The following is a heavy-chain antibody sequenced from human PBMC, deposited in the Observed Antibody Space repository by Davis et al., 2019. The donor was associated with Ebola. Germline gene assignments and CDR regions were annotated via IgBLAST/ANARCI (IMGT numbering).Heavy chain of an antibody. Sequence: GGSLRLSCAASGFTFSSYGMHWVRQAPGKGLEWVAVISYDGSNKYYADSVKGRFTISRDNSKNTLYLQMNSLRAEDTAVYYCARDIWSGYYRVIYYYYYGMDVWGQGTTVTVSS. CDR2: ISYDGSNK. J-gene: IGHJ6*02. CDR1: GFTFSSYG. V-gene: IGHV3-30*19. D-gene: IGHD3-3*01. CDR3: ARDIWSGYYRVIYYYYYGMDV.